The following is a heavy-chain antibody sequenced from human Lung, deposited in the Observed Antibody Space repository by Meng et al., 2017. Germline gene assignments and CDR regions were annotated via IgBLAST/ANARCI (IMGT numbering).Heavy chain of an antibody. CDR2: INPNTGNP. D-gene: IGHD3-16*01. CDR1: GYTFNAFA. J-gene: IGHJ4*02. CDR3: ARDGYPVLGGVSAFDY. Sequence: HVQLVQSGSELKKPGASVTVSCEASGYTFNAFAMNWVRQAPGHGLEWLGWINPNTGNPTYARGFTGRFVSSLDTSVSTAYLEISSLKAEDTAMYYCARDGYPVLGGVSAFDYWGQGTLVTVSS. V-gene: IGHV7-4-1*02.